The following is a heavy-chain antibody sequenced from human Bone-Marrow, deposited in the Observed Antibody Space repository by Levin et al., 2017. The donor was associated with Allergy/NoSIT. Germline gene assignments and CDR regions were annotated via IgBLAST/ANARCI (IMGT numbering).Heavy chain of an antibody. J-gene: IGHJ4*02. CDR2: INGDGGST. CDR1: GFTFSNYW. V-gene: IGHV3-74*01. Sequence: ETLSLTCAASGFTFSNYWMHWVRQAPGTGLVWVSRINGDGGSTTYADSVQGRFSISRDNAKNTLYLQMNSLRVEDTAVYYCARESGSHDYWGQGTLVTVSS. CDR3: ARESGSHDY. D-gene: IGHD1-26*01.